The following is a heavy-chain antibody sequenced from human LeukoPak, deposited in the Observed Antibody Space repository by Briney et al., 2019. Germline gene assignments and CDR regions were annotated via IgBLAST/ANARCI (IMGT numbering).Heavy chain of an antibody. CDR2: IYYSGST. V-gene: IGHV4-39*07. Sequence: SETLSLTCTVSGGSISSSSYYWGWIRQPPGKGLEWIGCIYYSGSTYYNPSLKSRVTISVDTPKNQFSLKLSSVTAADTAVYYCARDPRDGYNGFDYWGQGTLVTVSS. CDR1: GGSISSSSYY. J-gene: IGHJ4*02. D-gene: IGHD5-24*01. CDR3: ARDPRDGYNGFDY.